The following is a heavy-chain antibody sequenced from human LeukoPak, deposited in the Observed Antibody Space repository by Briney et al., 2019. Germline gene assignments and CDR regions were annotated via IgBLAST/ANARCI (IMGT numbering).Heavy chain of an antibody. Sequence: GGSQRLSCAASGFTFSSYGMHWIRQAPGKGLEWVAVIWSDSSHKYYVDSMKGRCTISRDNSKNMVYLQMNSLRAEDTAVYYCASAAGAFDMWGQGTLVTVSS. CDR1: GFTFSSYG. V-gene: IGHV3-33*01. D-gene: IGHD6-13*01. J-gene: IGHJ3*02. CDR2: IWSDSSHK. CDR3: ASAAGAFDM.